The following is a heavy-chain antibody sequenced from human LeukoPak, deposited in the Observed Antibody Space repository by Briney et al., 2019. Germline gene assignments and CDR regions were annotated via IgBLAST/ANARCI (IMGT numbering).Heavy chain of an antibody. CDR3: AASQDYYDSSGYYFGKTGHDAFDI. CDR2: IYYSGST. V-gene: IGHV4-39*01. Sequence: NPSETLSLTCTVSGGSISSSSYYWGWIRQPPGKGLEWIGSIYYSGSTYYNPSLKSRVTISVDTSKNQFSLKLSSVTAADTAVYYCAASQDYYDSSGYYFGKTGHDAFDIWGQGTMVTVSS. D-gene: IGHD3-22*01. CDR1: GGSISSSSYY. J-gene: IGHJ3*02.